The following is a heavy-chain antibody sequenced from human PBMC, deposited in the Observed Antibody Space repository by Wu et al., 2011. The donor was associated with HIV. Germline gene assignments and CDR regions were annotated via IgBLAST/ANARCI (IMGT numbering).Heavy chain of an antibody. Sequence: QVRLVQSGADVKQPGASVKVSCKASGYTFTDYYIHWVRQAPGQGLEWMGWINPXSGGTNYAQRFQGRVTLTRDTSISTAYMELSRLRSDDTAVYYXFERGGDRGDSGDYVDFDFWGQGTLVTVSS. V-gene: IGHV1-2*02. CDR3: FERGGDRGDSGDYVDFDF. CDR1: GYTFTDYY. J-gene: IGHJ4*02. CDR2: INPXSGGT. D-gene: IGHD4-17*01.